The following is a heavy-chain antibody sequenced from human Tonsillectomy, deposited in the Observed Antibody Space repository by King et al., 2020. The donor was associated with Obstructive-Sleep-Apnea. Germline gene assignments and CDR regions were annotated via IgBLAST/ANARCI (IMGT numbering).Heavy chain of an antibody. CDR3: VRAVAGTGSSDY. D-gene: IGHD6-19*01. Sequence: VQLVESVGDLFQPGGALRLSCADSGVNYNDYWIHLVGQAPGKGLGWVARIDHGGSGTTDTDAVNGRFTISRDNAKNTLYLQMNRLRDDDTALYYCVRAVAGTGSSDYWGQGTLVTVSS. CDR2: IDHGGSGT. CDR1: GVNYNDYW. J-gene: IGHJ4*02. V-gene: IGHV3-74*01.